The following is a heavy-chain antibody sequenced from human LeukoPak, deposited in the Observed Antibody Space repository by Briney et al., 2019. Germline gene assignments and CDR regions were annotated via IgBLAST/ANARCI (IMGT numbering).Heavy chain of an antibody. CDR1: GGTFSSFP. Sequence: SVKVSCKASGGTFSSFPISWVRQAPGQGLEWMGRIIPILAIAPYAQRFQGRVTITADKSTSTAYMELSSLRSEDTAVYYCARAVHGGFLYYFDYWGQGSLVTVSS. CDR3: ARAVHGGFLYYFDY. V-gene: IGHV1-69*04. D-gene: IGHD3-3*01. CDR2: IIPILAIA. J-gene: IGHJ4*02.